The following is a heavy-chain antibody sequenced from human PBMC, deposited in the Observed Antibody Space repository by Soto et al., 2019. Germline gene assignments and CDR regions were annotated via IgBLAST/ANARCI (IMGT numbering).Heavy chain of an antibody. V-gene: IGHV3-21*01. CDR2: TTSSSSYI. J-gene: IGHJ6*02. Sequence: GGSLRLSCAASGFTFSNYRMNWVRQAPGKGLEWVSSTTSSSSYIYYADSLKGRFTISRDNAKNPLYLQMNSLSAEDTAVYYCARELGVGYYYYAMDVWGQGTTVTVS. CDR1: GFTFSNYR. CDR3: ARELGVGYYYYAMDV. D-gene: IGHD2-21*01.